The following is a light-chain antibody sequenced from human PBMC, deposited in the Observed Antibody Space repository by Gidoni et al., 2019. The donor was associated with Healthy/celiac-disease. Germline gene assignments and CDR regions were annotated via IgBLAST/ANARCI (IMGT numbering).Light chain of an antibody. J-gene: IGKJ5*01. CDR3: QQLNSYPPSIT. V-gene: IGKV1-9*01. CDR2: AAS. Sequence: DIQLTQSPSFLSASVGDRVTITGRASQGISSYLAWYQQKPGKAPKLLIYAASTLQSGVPSRFSGSGSGTEFTLTISSLQPEDFATYYCQQLNSYPPSITFGQGTRLEIK. CDR1: QGISSY.